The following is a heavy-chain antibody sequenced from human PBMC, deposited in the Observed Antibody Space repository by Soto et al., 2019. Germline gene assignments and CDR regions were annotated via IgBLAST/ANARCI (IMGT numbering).Heavy chain of an antibody. J-gene: IGHJ3*02. Sequence: GGSLRLSCAASGFTFNRYAMHWVRQAPGKGLEWVAFISFGGSDSYYADSVKGRFALSRDNSKNTMYLQMNSLRAEDTAVYYCARELAAGTDAFDIWGQGTMVTVSS. CDR3: ARELAAGTDAFDI. D-gene: IGHD6-13*01. V-gene: IGHV3-30*09. CDR2: ISFGGSDS. CDR1: GFTFNRYA.